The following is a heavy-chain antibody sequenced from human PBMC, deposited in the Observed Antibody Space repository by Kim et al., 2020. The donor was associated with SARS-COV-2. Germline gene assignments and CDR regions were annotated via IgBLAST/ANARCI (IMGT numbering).Heavy chain of an antibody. D-gene: IGHD7-27*01. Sequence: GGSLRLSCAASGFTFTTYNMNRVRQAPGKGLEWISYISVTDAIYYADSVKGRFTISRDYAKNSLDLQMNSLRDEDTAVYYCARDWNWGIDVWGQGTLVTVSS. J-gene: IGHJ4*02. CDR2: ISVTDAI. CDR1: GFTFTTYN. CDR3: ARDWNWGIDV. V-gene: IGHV3-48*02.